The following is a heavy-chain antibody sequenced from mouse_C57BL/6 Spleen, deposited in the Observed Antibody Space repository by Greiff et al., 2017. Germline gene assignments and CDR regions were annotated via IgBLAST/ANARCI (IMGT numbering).Heavy chain of an antibody. Sequence: EVKLMESGEGLVKPGGSLKLSCAASGFTFSSYAMSWVRQTPEQRLEWVAYISSGGDYIYYADTVKGRFTISRDNARNTLYLQMSSLKSEDTAMYYGTRAFYYDYDWFAYWGQGTLVTVSA. V-gene: IGHV5-9-1*02. CDR2: ISSGGDYI. CDR3: TRAFYYDYDWFAY. J-gene: IGHJ3*01. CDR1: GFTFSSYA. D-gene: IGHD2-4*01.